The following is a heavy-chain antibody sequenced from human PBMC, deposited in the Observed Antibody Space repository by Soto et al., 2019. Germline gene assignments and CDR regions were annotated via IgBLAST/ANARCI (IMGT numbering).Heavy chain of an antibody. CDR2: IDPSDSYT. Sequence: GESLKISCKGSGYSFTSYWISWVRQMPGKGLEWMGRIDPSDSYTNYSPSFQGHVTISADESISTAYLQWSSLKASDTAMYYCASFAPRVGPNYYYGMDVWGQGTTVTVSS. CDR3: ASFAPRVGPNYYYGMDV. V-gene: IGHV5-10-1*01. D-gene: IGHD3-10*01. J-gene: IGHJ6*02. CDR1: GYSFTSYW.